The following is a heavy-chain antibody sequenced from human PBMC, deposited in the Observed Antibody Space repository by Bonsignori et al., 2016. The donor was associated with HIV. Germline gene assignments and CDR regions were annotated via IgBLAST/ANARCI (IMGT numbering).Heavy chain of an antibody. D-gene: IGHD2-2*01. CDR3: VREGSSWPRDFEF. J-gene: IGHJ4*02. Sequence: VRQAPGKGLEWVSLINSGGGTYYADSVKGRFTVSRDNSKNTLYLQMNSLTAEDTAVYYCVREGSSWPRDFEFWGQGTLVTVSS. V-gene: IGHV3-53*01. CDR2: INSGGGT.